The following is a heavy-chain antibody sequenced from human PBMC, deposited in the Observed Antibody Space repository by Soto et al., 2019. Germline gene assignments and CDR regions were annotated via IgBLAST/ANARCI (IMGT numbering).Heavy chain of an antibody. V-gene: IGHV4-59*08. J-gene: IGHJ5*02. CDR3: AKRXAGYFDP. CDR2: VYYSGST. CDR1: GGSISNYY. Sequence: NPSETLSLTCTASGGSISNYYWSWIRQPPGKGLEWIGYVYYSGSTNYNPSLKSRVTISVDTSKNQFSLRLSSVTAADTAVYYCAKRXAGYFDPWGQGTLVTVSS. D-gene: IGHD5-12*01.